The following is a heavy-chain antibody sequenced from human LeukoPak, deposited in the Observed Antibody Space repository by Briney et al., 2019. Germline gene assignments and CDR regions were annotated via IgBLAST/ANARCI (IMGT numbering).Heavy chain of an antibody. CDR2: ISYDGSNK. Sequence: GGSLRLTCAASGSTFSNFAIHWVRQAPGKGLEWVAVISYDGSNKYYADSVKGRFTISRDNSKNTLYLQMNSLRAEDTAVYYCARRGFGGAFDIWGQGTMVTVSS. J-gene: IGHJ3*02. D-gene: IGHD3-10*01. CDR1: GSTFSNFA. CDR3: ARRGFGGAFDI. V-gene: IGHV3-30-3*01.